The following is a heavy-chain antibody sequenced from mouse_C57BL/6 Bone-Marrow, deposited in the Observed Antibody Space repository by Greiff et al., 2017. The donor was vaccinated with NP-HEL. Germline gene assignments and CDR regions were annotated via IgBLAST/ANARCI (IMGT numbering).Heavy chain of an antibody. Sequence: EVQLVESGGDLVKPGGSLKLSCAASGFTFSSYGMSWVRQTPDKRLEWVATISSGGSYTYYPASVKGRFTISSDNAKNTLYLQMSSLKSEDTAMYYCARPSMITTKGGYAMDYWGQGTSVTVSS. J-gene: IGHJ4*01. CDR1: GFTFSSYG. D-gene: IGHD2-4*01. CDR3: ARPSMITTKGGYAMDY. V-gene: IGHV5-6*01. CDR2: ISSGGSYT.